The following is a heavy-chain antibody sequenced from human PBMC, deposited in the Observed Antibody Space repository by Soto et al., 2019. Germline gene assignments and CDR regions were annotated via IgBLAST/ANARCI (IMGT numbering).Heavy chain of an antibody. J-gene: IGHJ4*02. CDR1: GFTFSSYA. D-gene: IGHD2-21*02. Sequence: QVQLVESGGGVVQPGRSLRLSCAASGFTFSSYAMHWVRQAPGKGLEWVAVISYDGSKKYYADSVKGRFTISRDNSKNTVYLQMNSVRAEDTAVYYCARVGCGGDCYSGTDFDYWGQVTLVTVSS. CDR3: ARVGCGGDCYSGTDFDY. CDR2: ISYDGSKK. V-gene: IGHV3-30-3*01.